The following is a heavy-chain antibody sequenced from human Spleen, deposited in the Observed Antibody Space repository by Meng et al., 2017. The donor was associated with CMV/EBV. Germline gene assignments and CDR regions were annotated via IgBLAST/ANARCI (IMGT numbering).Heavy chain of an antibody. D-gene: IGHD2-8*01. CDR3: ARDQGDCTNGVCYLYGMDV. V-gene: IGHV3-21*01. Sequence: GESLKISCAASGFTFSSYSMNWVRQAPGKGLEWVSSISSSSSYIYYADSVKGRFTISRDNAKNSLYLQMNSLRAEDTAVYYCARDQGDCTNGVCYLYGMDVWGQGTTVTVSS. CDR2: ISSSSSYI. CDR1: GFTFSSYS. J-gene: IGHJ6*02.